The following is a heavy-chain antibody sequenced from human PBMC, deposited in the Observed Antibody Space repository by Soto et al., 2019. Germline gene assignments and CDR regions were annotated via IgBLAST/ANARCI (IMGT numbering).Heavy chain of an antibody. CDR1: GGTFSSYA. V-gene: IGHV1-69*13. Sequence: GASVKVSFKASGGTFSSYAISWVRQAPGQGLEWMGGIIPIFGTANYAQKFQGRVTITADESTSTAYMELSSLRSEDTAVYYCARGGDGYNVTPLAPVDYWGQGTLVTVSS. CDR3: ARGGDGYNVTPLAPVDY. CDR2: IIPIFGTA. J-gene: IGHJ4*02. D-gene: IGHD5-12*01.